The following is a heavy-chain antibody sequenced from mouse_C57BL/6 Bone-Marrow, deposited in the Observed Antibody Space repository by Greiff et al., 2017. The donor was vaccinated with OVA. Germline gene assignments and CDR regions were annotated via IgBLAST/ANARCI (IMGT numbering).Heavy chain of an antibody. CDR1: GYTFTSYW. CDR3: ARWGTAQASYYYAMDY. V-gene: IGHV1-69*01. CDR2: IDPSDSYT. J-gene: IGHJ4*01. Sequence: QVQLQQSGAELVMPGASVKLSCKASGYTFTSYWMHWVKQRPGQGLEWIGEIDPSDSYTNYNQKFKGKSTLTVDKSSSTAYMQLSSLTSEDSAVYYCARWGTAQASYYYAMDYWGQGTSVTVSS. D-gene: IGHD3-2*02.